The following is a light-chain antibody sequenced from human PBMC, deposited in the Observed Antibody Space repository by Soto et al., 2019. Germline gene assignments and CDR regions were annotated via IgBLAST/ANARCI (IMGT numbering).Light chain of an antibody. V-gene: IGLV2-8*01. CDR2: EVN. Sequence: QSALTQPLSASGSPGQSVAISCTGTSSDVGGYNYVSWYQQHPGKAPKLMIYEVNKRPSGVPDRFSGSKSGNTASLTVSGIQAEDEADYYCSSYAGSSNVFGTGTKLTVL. CDR1: SSDVGGYNY. CDR3: SSYAGSSNV. J-gene: IGLJ1*01.